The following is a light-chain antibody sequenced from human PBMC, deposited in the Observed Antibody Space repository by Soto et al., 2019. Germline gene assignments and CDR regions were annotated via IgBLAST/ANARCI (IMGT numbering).Light chain of an antibody. J-gene: IGLJ1*01. V-gene: IGLV2-14*01. CDR1: SGDIGGYNY. Sequence: QSALTQPASVSGSPGQSITISCTGTSGDIGGYNYVSWYQQHPGKAPKLLISEVTNRPSGVSNRFSGSKSGSTASLTISSLQAEDEADYYCVSFTVHYSYVFGTGTKLTVL. CDR2: EVT. CDR3: VSFTVHYSYV.